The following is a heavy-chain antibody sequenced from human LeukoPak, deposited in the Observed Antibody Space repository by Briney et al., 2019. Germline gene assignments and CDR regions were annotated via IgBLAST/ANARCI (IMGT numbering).Heavy chain of an antibody. CDR1: GYSISSGYY. CDR3: AGSYSPRRTFDY. D-gene: IGHD6-13*01. J-gene: IGHJ4*02. V-gene: IGHV4-38-2*02. Sequence: SETLSLTCTVSGYSISSGYYWGWIRQPPGKGLEWIGSIYHSGSTYYNPSLKSRVTISVDTSKNQFSPKLSSVTAADTAVYYCAGSYSPRRTFDYWGQGTLVTVSS. CDR2: IYHSGST.